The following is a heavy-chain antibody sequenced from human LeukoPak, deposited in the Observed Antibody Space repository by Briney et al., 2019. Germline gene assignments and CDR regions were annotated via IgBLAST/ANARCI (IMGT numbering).Heavy chain of an antibody. J-gene: IGHJ3*02. V-gene: IGHV3-21*01. CDR3: ARAPGYCSSTSCARYAFDI. CDR1: GFTFDDYG. CDR2: ISSSSSYI. Sequence: PGGSLRLSCAASGFTFDDYGMSWVRQAPGKGLEWVSSISSSSSYIYYADSVKGRFTISRDNAKNSLYLQMNSLRAEDTAVYYCARAPGYCSSTSCARYAFDIWGQGTMVTVSS. D-gene: IGHD2-2*01.